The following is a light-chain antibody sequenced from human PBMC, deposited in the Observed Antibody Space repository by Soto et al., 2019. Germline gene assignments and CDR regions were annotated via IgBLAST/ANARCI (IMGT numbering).Light chain of an antibody. V-gene: IGLV2-18*02. Sequence: QSVLTQPPSVSGSPGHAVAISCTGTSSDVGSYNRVAWYQQSPGTAPKLMIYEVSNRPSGVPDRFSGSKSGNTASLTISGLQAEEEADYYCSSFTSSSTYVFGTGTKVTVL. CDR3: SSFTSSSTYV. CDR2: EVS. J-gene: IGLJ1*01. CDR1: SSDVGSYNR.